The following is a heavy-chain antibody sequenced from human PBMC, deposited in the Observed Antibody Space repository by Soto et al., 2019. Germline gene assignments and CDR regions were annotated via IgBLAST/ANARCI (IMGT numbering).Heavy chain of an antibody. CDR2: MNPNSGNT. Sequence: ASVKVSCKASGYTFTSYDINWVRQATGQGLEWMGWMNPNSGNTGYAQKFQGRVTMTRNTSISTVYMELSSLRAEDTAVYYCTRVYSSSYHYFDYWGQGTLVTVSS. J-gene: IGHJ4*02. D-gene: IGHD6-13*01. CDR3: TRVYSSSYHYFDY. CDR1: GYTFTSYD. V-gene: IGHV1-8*01.